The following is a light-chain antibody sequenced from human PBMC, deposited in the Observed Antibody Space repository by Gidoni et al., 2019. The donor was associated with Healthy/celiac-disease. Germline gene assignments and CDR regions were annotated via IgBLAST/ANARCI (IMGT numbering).Light chain of an antibody. V-gene: IGLV3-27*01. CDR2: KDS. J-gene: IGLJ2*01. CDR3: YSAADNTGV. Sequence: SYELTQASSVSVSPGQTARITCSGDVLAKKYARWFQQKPGQAPVLVIYKDSERPSGIPDRFSGSSSGTTVTLTISGAQVEDEADYYCYSAADNTGVFGGGTKLTVL. CDR1: VLAKKY.